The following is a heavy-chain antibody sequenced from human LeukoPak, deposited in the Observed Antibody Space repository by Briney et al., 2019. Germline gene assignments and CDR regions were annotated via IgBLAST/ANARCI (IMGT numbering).Heavy chain of an antibody. CDR3: ARQVGASTTFDS. D-gene: IGHD2/OR15-2a*01. J-gene: IGHJ4*02. Sequence: GGSLRLSCAASGFTVSSNYMSWVRQAPGKGLEWVSAIYSGGNTYYSDSVKGRFTISRDNPKNTLYLQMNSLRAEDTAVYYCARQVGASTTFDSWGQGTLVTVSS. CDR1: GFTVSSNY. CDR2: IYSGGNT. V-gene: IGHV3-53*01.